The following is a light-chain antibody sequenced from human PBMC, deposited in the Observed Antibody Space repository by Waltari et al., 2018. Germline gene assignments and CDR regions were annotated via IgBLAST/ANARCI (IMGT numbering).Light chain of an antibody. CDR1: GGYIGYYKF. Sequence: QSALTQPASVSGSPGPSITISCTGTGGYIGYYKFVSWDQQEPGRAPKLIVYDVSQRPSGVSNRFSGSKSGNTASLTISGLQAEDEADYYCSSYTTASSWVFGGGTKLTVL. V-gene: IGLV2-14*01. CDR3: SSYTTASSWV. CDR2: DVS. J-gene: IGLJ3*02.